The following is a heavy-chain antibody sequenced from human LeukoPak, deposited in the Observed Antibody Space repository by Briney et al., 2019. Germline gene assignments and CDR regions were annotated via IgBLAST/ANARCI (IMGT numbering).Heavy chain of an antibody. CDR2: ISGSGGRT. CDR3: ANPPTVTSFDH. Sequence: GGSLRLSCAASGFTFSSYGMNWVRQAPGKGLEWVSSISGSGGRTYYADSVKGRFTISRDNSKNTLYLQMNSLRAEDTAVYYCANPPTVTSFDHWGQGTLVTVSS. J-gene: IGHJ4*02. D-gene: IGHD4-11*01. CDR1: GFTFSSYG. V-gene: IGHV3-23*01.